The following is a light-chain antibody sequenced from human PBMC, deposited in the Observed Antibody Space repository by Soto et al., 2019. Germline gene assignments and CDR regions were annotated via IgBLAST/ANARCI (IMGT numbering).Light chain of an antibody. CDR2: GAS. J-gene: IGKJ3*01. Sequence: EIVLTQSPVTLSLSPGERATLSCRASQSVTSSYLAWYQQKPGHAPRLLIYGASSRATGIPDRFSGSGSGTYFTLSITRLDLEDFAVYSCQQYGNSSPRGITFGPGTKVHIK. CDR1: QSVTSSY. V-gene: IGKV3-20*01. CDR3: QQYGNSSPRGIT.